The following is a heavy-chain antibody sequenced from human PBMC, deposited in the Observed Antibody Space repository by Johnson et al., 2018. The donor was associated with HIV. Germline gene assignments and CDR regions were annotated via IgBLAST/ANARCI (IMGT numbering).Heavy chain of an antibody. Sequence: QVQLVESGGGVVQPGRSLRLSCAASGFTFSSYGMHWVRQAPGKGLEWVAFIRYDGSNKYYADSVKGRFTISRDNSKNTLYLQMNSLRAEDTAVYYCAREDQNWNYDHAFDIWGQGTMVTVSS. CDR3: AREDQNWNYDHAFDI. V-gene: IGHV3-30*02. J-gene: IGHJ3*02. CDR1: GFTFSSYG. CDR2: IRYDGSNK. D-gene: IGHD1-7*01.